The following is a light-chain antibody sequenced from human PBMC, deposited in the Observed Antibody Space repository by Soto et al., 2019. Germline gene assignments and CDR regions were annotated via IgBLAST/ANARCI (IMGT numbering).Light chain of an antibody. J-gene: IGKJ3*01. V-gene: IGKV3-20*01. Sequence: EIVLTQSPGTLSLSPGERATLSCRASQSVSSSYLAWYQQKPGQAPWLLIYGASSRATGIPDRFSGSGSGTDFTLIISRLEPEDFAVYYCQQYGNSPRFTFGPGTKVDIK. CDR2: GAS. CDR1: QSVSSSY. CDR3: QQYGNSPRFT.